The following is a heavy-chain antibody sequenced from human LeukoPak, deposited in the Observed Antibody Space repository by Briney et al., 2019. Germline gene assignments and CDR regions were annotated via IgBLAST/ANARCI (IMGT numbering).Heavy chain of an antibody. CDR3: AAGPTGSFDY. J-gene: IGHJ4*02. Sequence: GGSLRLSRAASGFTFSTYGMHWVRQAPGKGLEWVAVISDDASKKYYADSVKGRFTISRDNSKNTLYLQMNSLRPEDTAVYYCAAGPTGSFDYWGQGTQVTASS. CDR1: GFTFSTYG. CDR2: ISDDASKK. D-gene: IGHD2-8*02. V-gene: IGHV3-30*03.